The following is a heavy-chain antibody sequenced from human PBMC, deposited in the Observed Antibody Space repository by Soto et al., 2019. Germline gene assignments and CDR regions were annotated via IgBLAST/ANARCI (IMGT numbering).Heavy chain of an antibody. V-gene: IGHV4-30-2*01. J-gene: IGHJ5*02. Sequence: QLQLQESGSGLVKPSQTLSLTCAVSGGSISSGGYSWSWIRQPPGKGLEWIGYIYHSGSTYYNPSPXSXSTLSVDRSKNQFSLKLSSVTAAGTAVYYWARGPSPWGQGTLVTVSS. CDR2: IYHSGST. CDR1: GGSISSGGYS. CDR3: ARGPSP.